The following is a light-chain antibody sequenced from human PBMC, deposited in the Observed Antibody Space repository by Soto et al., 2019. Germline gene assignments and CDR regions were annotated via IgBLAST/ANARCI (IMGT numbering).Light chain of an antibody. CDR1: SSDIGRYNY. V-gene: IGLV2-14*03. Sequence: QSVLTQPASVSGSPGQSIAISCTGTSSDIGRYNYVSWYQHHPGKAPKLMIYDVTNRPSGVANRFSGSKSGNTASLTISGLQAEDEDDYYCRSYTNDTSPYVFGTGTQLTVL. J-gene: IGLJ1*01. CDR2: DVT. CDR3: RSYTNDTSPYV.